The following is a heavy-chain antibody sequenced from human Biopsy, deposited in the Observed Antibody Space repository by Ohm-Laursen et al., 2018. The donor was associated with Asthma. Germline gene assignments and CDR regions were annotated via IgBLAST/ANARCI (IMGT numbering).Heavy chain of an antibody. V-gene: IGHV1-69*06. CDR3: ASDFPKDYVRYNFQF. CDR2: VSPIFGSS. Sequence: SVKVSCKASGGMFGNYAISWVRQAPGLGLEWMGGVSPIFGSSNYAQRFQGRVTITADIFTRTVYMELSGLRFDDTAIYYCASDFPKDYVRYNFQFWGQGTLVTVSS. D-gene: IGHD4-17*01. CDR1: GGMFGNYA. J-gene: IGHJ4*02.